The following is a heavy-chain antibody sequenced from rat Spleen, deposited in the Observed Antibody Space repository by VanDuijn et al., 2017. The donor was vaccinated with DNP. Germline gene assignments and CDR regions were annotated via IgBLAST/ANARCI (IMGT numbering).Heavy chain of an antibody. Sequence: QVQLKESGPGLVQPSQTLSLTCTVSGFSLTSYHVHWVRQPPGKGLEWMGRIQSGGSTDYNSALKSRLSISRDTSKSQVFLKMNSPETEDSAIYFCTREDRMMVVGFLDYWGQGVMVTVSS. CDR3: TREDRMMVVGFLDY. CDR1: GFSLTSYH. V-gene: IGHV2-27*01. CDR2: IQSGGST. D-gene: IGHD1-12*02. J-gene: IGHJ2*01.